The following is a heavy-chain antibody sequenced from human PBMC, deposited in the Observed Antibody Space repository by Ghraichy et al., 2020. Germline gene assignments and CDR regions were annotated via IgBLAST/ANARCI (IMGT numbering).Heavy chain of an antibody. J-gene: IGHJ5*02. CDR1: GGSINSYY. Sequence: SETLSLTCTVSGGSINSYYWSWIRQRPGKGLEWIGYFYHSGSSDYKPYLKGRATISIDTSKNQFSLNVTYVTAADTAVYHCARGKHRGRAPGLFAPWGQLTLVTVSA. CDR2: FYHSGSS. D-gene: IGHD3-10*01. V-gene: IGHV4-59*13. CDR3: ARGKHRGRAPGLFAP.